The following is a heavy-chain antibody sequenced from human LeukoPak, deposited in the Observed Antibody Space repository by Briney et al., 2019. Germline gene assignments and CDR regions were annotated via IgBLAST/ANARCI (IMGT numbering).Heavy chain of an antibody. V-gene: IGHV4-39*01. Sequence: PSDTLSLTCTVSGGSISRSSYYWGWIRQPPGKGPERIGSIYYSGSTYSNPALMSRVTISVDTSKNQLSLRLSSVTAADSAVYYCARSPNSGYDPFDYWGQGTLVTVSS. CDR3: ARSPNSGYDPFDY. J-gene: IGHJ4*02. CDR2: IYYSGST. D-gene: IGHD5-12*01. CDR1: GGSISRSSYY.